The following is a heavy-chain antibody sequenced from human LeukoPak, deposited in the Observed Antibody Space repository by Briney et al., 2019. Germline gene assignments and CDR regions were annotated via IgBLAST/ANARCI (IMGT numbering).Heavy chain of an antibody. V-gene: IGHV1-69*06. D-gene: IGHD4-17*01. Sequence: ASVKVSCKASGGTFSSYAISWVRQAPGQGLEWMGGIIPIFGTANYAQKFQGRVTITADKSTSTAYMELSSLRSDDTAVYYCASGDYSDYFDYWGQGTLVTVSS. CDR1: GGTFSSYA. J-gene: IGHJ4*02. CDR2: IIPIFGTA. CDR3: ASGDYSDYFDY.